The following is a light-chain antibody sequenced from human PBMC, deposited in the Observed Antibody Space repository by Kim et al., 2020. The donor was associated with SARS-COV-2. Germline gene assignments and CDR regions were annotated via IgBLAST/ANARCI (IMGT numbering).Light chain of an antibody. CDR2: GKN. CDR3: NSRVSSLLV. V-gene: IGLV3-19*01. CDR1: SLRSYY. Sequence: SSELTQDPAVSVALGQTVRITCQGDSLRSYYASWYQQKPGQAPVLVIYGKNNRPSGIPDRFSGSSSGNTASLTITGAQVEDEADYYCNSRVSSLLVFGGR. J-gene: IGLJ3*02.